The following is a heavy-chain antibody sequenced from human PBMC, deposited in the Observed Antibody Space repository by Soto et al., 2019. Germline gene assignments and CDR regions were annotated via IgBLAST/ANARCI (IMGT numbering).Heavy chain of an antibody. CDR2: IYYSGST. CDR3: ARLSPLTTVRSYWYFAL. J-gene: IGHJ2*01. V-gene: IGHV4-39*01. CDR1: GGSISSSSYY. Sequence: QLQLQESGPGLVKPSETLSLTCTVSGGSISSSSYYWGWIRQPPGKGLEWIGSIYYSGSTYYNPSLMSRAALSVSTSNHHFSLKLSSVIAAATAVYYCARLSPLTTVRSYWYFALWGRGTLVTVSS. D-gene: IGHD4-4*01.